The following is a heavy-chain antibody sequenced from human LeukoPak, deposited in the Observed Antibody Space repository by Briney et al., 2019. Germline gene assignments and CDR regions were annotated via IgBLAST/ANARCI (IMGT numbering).Heavy chain of an antibody. CDR3: ARHSVGGNYHDPFDI. D-gene: IGHD1-26*01. CDR2: ISYSGST. V-gene: IGHV4-39*01. J-gene: IGHJ3*02. CDR1: GGSITSSRYY. Sequence: PSETLSLTCTVSGGSITSSRYYWAWLRQPPGKGLDWIGSISYSGSTYYNSSLKSRLTMSVDTSKNQFSLRRSSVTGADTAVYYCARHSVGGNYHDPFDIWGQGRMASVSS.